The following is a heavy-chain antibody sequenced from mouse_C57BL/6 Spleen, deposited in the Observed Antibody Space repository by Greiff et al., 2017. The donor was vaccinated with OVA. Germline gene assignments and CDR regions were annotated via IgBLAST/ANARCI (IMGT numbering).Heavy chain of an antibody. Sequence: EVHLVESGGGLVKPGGSLKLSCAASGFTFSDYGMHWVRQAPEKGLEWVAYISSGSSTIYYADTVKGRFTISRDNAKNTLFLQMTSLRSEDTAMYYCARANYYGSSSYYFDYWGQGTTLTVSS. D-gene: IGHD1-1*01. J-gene: IGHJ2*01. CDR3: ARANYYGSSSYYFDY. V-gene: IGHV5-17*01. CDR1: GFTFSDYG. CDR2: ISSGSSTI.